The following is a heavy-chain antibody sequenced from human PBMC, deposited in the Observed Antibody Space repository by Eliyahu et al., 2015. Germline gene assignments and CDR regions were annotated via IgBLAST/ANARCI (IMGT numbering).Heavy chain of an antibody. D-gene: IGHD4-17*01. CDR1: GFSLSTSGMR. V-gene: IGHV2-70*04. CDR2: IDWDNDK. J-gene: IGHJ4*02. CDR3: ARLSGDYGKNYFDY. Sequence: QVTLKESGPALVKPTQTLTLTCTFSGFSLSTSGMRVSWIRQPPGKALXWLARIDWDNDKFYSTSLKTRLTISKDTSKNQVVLTMTNMDPVDTATYYCARLSGDYGKNYFDYWGQGTLVTVSS.